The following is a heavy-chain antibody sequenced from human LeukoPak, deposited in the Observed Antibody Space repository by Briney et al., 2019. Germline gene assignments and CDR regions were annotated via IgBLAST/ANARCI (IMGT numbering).Heavy chain of an antibody. D-gene: IGHD3-10*01. J-gene: IGHJ5*02. V-gene: IGHV4-59*01. Sequence: SETLSLTCTVSGGSISSYYWNWIRQPPGKGLEWIGYIYYTGSTNYNPSLKSRVTISVDTSKNQFSLKLSSVTAADTAVYYCARDRYYYGSGSYRWFDPWGQGTLVTVSS. CDR3: ARDRYYYGSGSYRWFDP. CDR1: GGSISSYY. CDR2: IYYTGST.